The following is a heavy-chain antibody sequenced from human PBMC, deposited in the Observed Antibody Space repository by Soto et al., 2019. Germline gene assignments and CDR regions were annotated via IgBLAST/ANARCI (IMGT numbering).Heavy chain of an antibody. Sequence: GGSLRLSCAASGFTFSSYGMHWVRQAPGKGLEWVAVISYDGSNKYYADSVKGRFTISRDNSKNTLYLQMNSLRAEDTAVYYCAKVRSVIRSSQYFDYWGQGTLVNVSS. J-gene: IGHJ4*02. D-gene: IGHD6-6*01. CDR3: AKVRSVIRSSQYFDY. CDR1: GFTFSSYG. V-gene: IGHV3-30*18. CDR2: ISYDGSNK.